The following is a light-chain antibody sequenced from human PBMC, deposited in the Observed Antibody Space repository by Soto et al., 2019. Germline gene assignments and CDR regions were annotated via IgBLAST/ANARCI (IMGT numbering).Light chain of an antibody. V-gene: IGKV3-15*01. CDR3: QQRSNWPLT. CDR2: GAS. J-gene: IGKJ4*01. Sequence: EIVMTQSPATLSVSPGERATLSCRASQSVSSNLAWYQQKPGQAPRLLIYGASTRATGIPARFSGSGSGTXXXXXXXXLEPEDFAVYYCQQRSNWPLTFGGGTKVEIK. CDR1: QSVSSN.